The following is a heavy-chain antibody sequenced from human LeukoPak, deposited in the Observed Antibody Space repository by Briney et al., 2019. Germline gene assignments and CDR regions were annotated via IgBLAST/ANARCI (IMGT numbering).Heavy chain of an antibody. CDR3: ARDRGGSYSAIDY. D-gene: IGHD1-26*01. Sequence: GGSLRVSCAASGFTFSSYGMHWVRQAPGKGLEWVAVISYDGSNKYYADSVKGRFTISRDNSKNTLYLQMNSLRAEDTAVYYCARDRGGSYSAIDYWGQGTLVTVSS. CDR1: GFTFSSYG. V-gene: IGHV3-30*03. CDR2: ISYDGSNK. J-gene: IGHJ4*02.